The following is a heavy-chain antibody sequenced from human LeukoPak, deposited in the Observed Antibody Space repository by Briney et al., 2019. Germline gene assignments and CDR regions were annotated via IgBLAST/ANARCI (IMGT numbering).Heavy chain of an antibody. Sequence: ASVKVPCKSSGCTFTAYYMHRVRQAPGQGEGWMGWIDPSSGGTYYARHFQGRVVMTRDTSISTAYMERSSLRSDDAAVYYCARSGIGGSYWDFDQWGQGTLVTVSS. V-gene: IGHV1-2*02. J-gene: IGHJ4*02. CDR1: GCTFTAYY. D-gene: IGHD1-26*01. CDR3: ARSGIGGSYWDFDQ. CDR2: IDPSSGGT.